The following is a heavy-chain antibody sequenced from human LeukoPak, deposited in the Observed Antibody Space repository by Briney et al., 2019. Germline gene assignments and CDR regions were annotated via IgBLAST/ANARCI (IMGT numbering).Heavy chain of an antibody. J-gene: IGHJ6*03. D-gene: IGHD3-9*01. CDR3: ARRNYHILTGFYGGGTYNYYYTDV. Sequence: SETLSLTCTVSGASITSYYWTWIRQPPGKGLEWIGFTSFSGSTNYNPSLRSRVTISLDTSANQFSLTLNAMTAADTAVYYCARRNYHILTGFYGGGTYNYYYTDVWGAGTTVIVSS. CDR1: GASITSYY. CDR2: TSFSGST. V-gene: IGHV4-59*08.